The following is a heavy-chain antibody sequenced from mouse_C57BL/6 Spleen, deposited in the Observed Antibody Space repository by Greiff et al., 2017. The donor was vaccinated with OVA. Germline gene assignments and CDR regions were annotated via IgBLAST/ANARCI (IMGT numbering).Heavy chain of an antibody. V-gene: IGHV1-62-2*01. CDR1: GYTFTEYT. J-gene: IGHJ2*01. CDR3: ARHENDYDGGPYYFDY. CDR2: FYPGSGSI. Sequence: QVQLQQSGAELVKPGASVKLSCTASGYTFTEYTIHWVKQRSGQGLEWIGWFYPGSGSIKYNEKFKDKATLTADKSSSTVYMELSRLTSEDAAVYFCARHENDYDGGPYYFDYWGQGTTLTVSS. D-gene: IGHD2-4*01.